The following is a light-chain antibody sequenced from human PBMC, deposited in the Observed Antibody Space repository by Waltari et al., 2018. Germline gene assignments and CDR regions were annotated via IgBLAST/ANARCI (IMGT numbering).Light chain of an antibody. Sequence: EIVLRHSPGTASLSPGERVTLSGRASQTVGSSSLAWYQQKPGQAPRLVIYRASRRATGIPDRFSGSGSGTDFSLTISRLEPEDFAVYYCQQHGTLPATFGQGTKVEIK. J-gene: IGKJ1*01. CDR2: RAS. V-gene: IGKV3-20*01. CDR3: QQHGTLPAT. CDR1: QTVGSSS.